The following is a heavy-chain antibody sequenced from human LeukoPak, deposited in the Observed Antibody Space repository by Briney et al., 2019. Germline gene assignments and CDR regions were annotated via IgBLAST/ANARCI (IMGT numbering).Heavy chain of an antibody. D-gene: IGHD4-17*01. V-gene: IGHV4-39*01. CDR1: GGSITSSSYY. CDR3: ARPTSYYCDYRW. Sequence: PETISLTCSVSGGSITSSSYYWGWIRQPPGQGLEWIGSIYHSGSTYYNPSLKSRVTISVDTSKNQFFLKLNSVTATDTAVYYCARPTSYYCDYRWWGQGAVDRVFS. CDR2: IYHSGST. J-gene: IGHJ4*02.